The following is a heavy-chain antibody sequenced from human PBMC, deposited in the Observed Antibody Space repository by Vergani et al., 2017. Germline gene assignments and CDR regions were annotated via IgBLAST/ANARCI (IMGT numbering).Heavy chain of an antibody. Sequence: QVQLVESGGGLVKPGGSLRLSCAASGFTFSDYYMSWIRQAPGKGLEWVSYISSSGSTIYYADSVKGRFTISRDNSKNTLYLQMNSLRAEDTAVYYCANLPYYYDSSDDYWGQGTLVTVSS. CDR2: ISSSGSTI. D-gene: IGHD3-22*01. CDR1: GFTFSDYY. J-gene: IGHJ4*02. V-gene: IGHV3-11*04. CDR3: ANLPYYYDSSDDY.